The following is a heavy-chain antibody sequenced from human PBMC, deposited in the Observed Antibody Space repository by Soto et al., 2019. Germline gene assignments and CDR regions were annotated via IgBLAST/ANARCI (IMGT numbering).Heavy chain of an antibody. V-gene: IGHV4-30-4*01. J-gene: IGHJ6*02. D-gene: IGHD2-21*02. CDR1: GGSLNSEHYH. CDR3: VRADDGGDRDYYGLDV. Sequence: NPSETLSLTCTVSGGSLNSEHYHWTWIRQAPGKGLEWIGYIHYTGSVRYNPSLQGRITMSVDTSKNLFSLNLSSVTAADTAVYFCVRADDGGDRDYYGLDVWGQGTMVTVSS. CDR2: IHYTGSV.